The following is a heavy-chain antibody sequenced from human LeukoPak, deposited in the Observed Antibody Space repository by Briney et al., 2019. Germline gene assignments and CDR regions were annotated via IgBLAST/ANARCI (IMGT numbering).Heavy chain of an antibody. CDR1: GGSISSGGYY. CDR3: ARLSSDSPRVVAATDYYYYYMDV. J-gene: IGHJ6*03. V-gene: IGHV4-31*03. Sequence: SQTLSLTCTVSGGSISSGGYYWSWIRQHPGKGLEWIGYIYYSGSTYYNPSLKSRVTISVDTSKNQFSLKLSSVTAADTAVYYCARLSSDSPRVVAATDYYYYYMDVWGKGTTVTVSS. CDR2: IYYSGST. D-gene: IGHD2-15*01.